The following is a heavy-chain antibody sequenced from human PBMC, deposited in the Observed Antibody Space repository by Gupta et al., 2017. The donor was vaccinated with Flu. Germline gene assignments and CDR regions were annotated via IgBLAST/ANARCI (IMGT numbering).Heavy chain of an antibody. V-gene: IGHV3-30*18. Sequence: VRQAPGKGLEWVAVISHDGSNKDYADSVKGRFTISRDNSKNTLHLQMTGLRAEDTAVYYCAKDPYTTGWYADYWGQGTLVTVSS. CDR3: AKDPYTTGWYADY. D-gene: IGHD6-19*01. CDR2: ISHDGSNK. J-gene: IGHJ4*02.